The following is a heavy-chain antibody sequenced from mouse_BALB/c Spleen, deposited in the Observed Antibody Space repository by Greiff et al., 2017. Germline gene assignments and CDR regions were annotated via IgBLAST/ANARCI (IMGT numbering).Heavy chain of an antibody. D-gene: IGHD2-4*01. Sequence: VQLQESGAGLVKPGASVKLSCKASGYTFTEYIIHWVKQRSGQGLEWIGWFYPGSGSIKYNEKFKDKATLTADKSSSTVYMELSRLTSEDSAVYFCAIHEVGGLRRGDAFAYWGQGTLVTVSA. CDR2: FYPGSGSI. V-gene: IGHV1-62-2*01. J-gene: IGHJ3*01. CDR3: AIHEVGGLRRGDAFAY. CDR1: GYTFTEYI.